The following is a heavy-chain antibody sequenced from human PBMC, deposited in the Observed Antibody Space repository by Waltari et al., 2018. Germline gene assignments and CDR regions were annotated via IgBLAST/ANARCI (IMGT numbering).Heavy chain of an antibody. CDR3: AIIQSGGY. CDR2: IWADGYNI. CDR1: GFTFTTYG. V-gene: IGHV3-33*01. D-gene: IGHD4-4*01. Sequence: QVQLVESGGSVVQPGRSLRRSCATSGFTFTTYGMNWVRQAPGKGLEWVAAIWADGYNIYYAESVKGRFTISRDNSKNTVYLQMNSLRVEDTAIYYCAIIQSGGYWGQGTLVTVSS. J-gene: IGHJ4*02.